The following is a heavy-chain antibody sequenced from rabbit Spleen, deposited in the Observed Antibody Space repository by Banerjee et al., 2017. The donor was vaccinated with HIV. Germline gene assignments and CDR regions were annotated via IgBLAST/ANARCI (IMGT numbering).Heavy chain of an antibody. CDR1: GFSFSSNA. V-gene: IGHV1S47*01. CDR2: IYNGDGST. CDR3: ARDLVGVIGWNFYL. Sequence: QEQLVESGGGLVQPEGSLTLTCTASGFSFSSNAMCWVRQAPGKGPEWIACIYNGDGSTYYASWVNGRFTISRPSSTTVTLRMTSLTAADTATYFCARDLVGVIGWNFYLWGPGTLVTVS. J-gene: IGHJ4*01. D-gene: IGHD5-1*01.